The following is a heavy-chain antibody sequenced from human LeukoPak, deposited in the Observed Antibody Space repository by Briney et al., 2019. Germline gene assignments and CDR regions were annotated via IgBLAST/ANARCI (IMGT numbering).Heavy chain of an antibody. D-gene: IGHD1-26*01. J-gene: IGHJ4*02. V-gene: IGHV3-13*01. Sequence: GGSLRLSCAASGFTFSDHAMHWVRQATGKGLEWVSAVGIAADTFYPGSVKGRFTISRENAKNSLYLQMNSLRVEDTAVYYCVRQKKSHGNFDYWGQGTLVTVSS. CDR1: GFTFSDHA. CDR3: VRQKKSHGNFDY. CDR2: VGIAADT.